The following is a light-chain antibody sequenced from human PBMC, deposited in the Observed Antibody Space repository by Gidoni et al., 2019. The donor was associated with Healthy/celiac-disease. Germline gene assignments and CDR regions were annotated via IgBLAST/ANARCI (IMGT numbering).Light chain of an antibody. CDR1: QSISSW. Sequence: DIQMTQSPSTLSASVGDRVTITCRDSQSISSWLAWYQQKPGKAPKLLIYKASSLESGVQSRFSGSGSGTEFTLTISSLQPDDFATYYCQQYNSYLWTFGQGTKVEIK. CDR2: KAS. V-gene: IGKV1-5*03. J-gene: IGKJ1*01. CDR3: QQYNSYLWT.